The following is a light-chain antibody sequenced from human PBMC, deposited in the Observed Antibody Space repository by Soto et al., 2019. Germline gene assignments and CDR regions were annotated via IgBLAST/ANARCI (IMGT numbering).Light chain of an antibody. CDR1: QTISSW. CDR3: QHYNSYSEA. CDR2: KAS. V-gene: IGKV1-5*03. J-gene: IGKJ1*01. Sequence: DIQMTQSPSSLSASVRERVTITCRASQTISSWLAWYQQKQGKXXKXXIYKASTLKSGVPSRFSGSGSGTELTITISSLQPDDFETYYCQHYNSYSEAFGQGTKVDIK.